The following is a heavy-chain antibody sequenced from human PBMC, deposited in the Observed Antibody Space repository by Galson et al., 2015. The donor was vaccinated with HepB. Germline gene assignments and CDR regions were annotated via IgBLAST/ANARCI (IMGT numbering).Heavy chain of an antibody. V-gene: IGHV4-39*01. CDR3: ASGVKKWELEPAAFDI. Sequence: SETLSLTCTVSGGSISRTSYYWGWIRQPPGKGLEWIGSIYYSGSTYYNPSLKSRVTISVDTSNNQFSLKLISVTAADTAVYYCASGVKKWELEPAAFDIWGQGTMVTVSS. CDR1: GGSISRTSYY. D-gene: IGHD1-26*01. J-gene: IGHJ3*02. CDR2: IYYSGST.